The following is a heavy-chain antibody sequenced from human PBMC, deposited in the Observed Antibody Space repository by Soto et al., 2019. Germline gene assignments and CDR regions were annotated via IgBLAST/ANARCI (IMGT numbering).Heavy chain of an antibody. CDR2: ISSSSSYI. J-gene: IGHJ5*02. D-gene: IGHD6-13*01. V-gene: IGHV3-21*01. CDR3: ARPGQLVRSNWFDP. CDR1: GFTFSSYS. Sequence: GGSLRLSCAASGFTFSSYSMNWVRQAPGKGLEWVSSISSSSSYIYYADSVKGRFTISRDNAKNSLYLQMNSLRAEDTAVYYCARPGQLVRSNWFDPWGQGTLVTVSS.